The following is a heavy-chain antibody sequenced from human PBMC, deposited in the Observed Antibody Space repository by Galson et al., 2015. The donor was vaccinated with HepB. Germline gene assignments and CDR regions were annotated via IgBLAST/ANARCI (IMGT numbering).Heavy chain of an antibody. CDR1: GYTFTSYG. D-gene: IGHD5-12*01. CDR3: ARDKDGYSGYAGFDY. V-gene: IGHV1-18*04. Sequence: SVKVSCKASGYTFTSYGISWVRQAPGQGLEWMGWISAYNGNTNYAQKLQGRVTMTTDTSTSTAYMELRSLRSDDTAVYYCARDKDGYSGYAGFDYWGQGTLVTVSS. CDR2: ISAYNGNT. J-gene: IGHJ4*02.